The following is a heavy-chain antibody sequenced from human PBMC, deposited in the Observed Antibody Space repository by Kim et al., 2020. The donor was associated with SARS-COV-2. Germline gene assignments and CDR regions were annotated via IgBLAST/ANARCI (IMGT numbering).Heavy chain of an antibody. D-gene: IGHD2-15*01. CDR1: GGSLSGSGDS. CDR2: IYSSGAT. Sequence: SETLSLICSVSGGSLSGSGDSWGLGWVRQPPGKGLEWIGNIYSSGATHYSPPLKGRFTMSADTSKNQSSLNLSSVTAADTTLYYCARTYSSSFYFDVWG. V-gene: IGHV4-39*01. J-gene: IGHJ6*03. CDR3: ARTYSSSFYFDV.